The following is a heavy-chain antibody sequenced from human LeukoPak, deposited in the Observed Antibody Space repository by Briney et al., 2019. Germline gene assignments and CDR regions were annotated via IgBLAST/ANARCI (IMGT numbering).Heavy chain of an antibody. CDR2: VYYSGST. J-gene: IGHJ4*02. Sequence: SETLSLTCTVSGGSISSGGYYWSWIRQHPGQGLEWIGSVYYSGSTYYNPSLKSRVTISVDTSKNQFSLKLSSVTAADTAVYYCARLAGKEGYFTIFARDYWGQGTLVTVSS. D-gene: IGHD3-3*01. CDR1: GGSISSGGYY. CDR3: ARLAGKEGYFTIFARDY. V-gene: IGHV4-39*01.